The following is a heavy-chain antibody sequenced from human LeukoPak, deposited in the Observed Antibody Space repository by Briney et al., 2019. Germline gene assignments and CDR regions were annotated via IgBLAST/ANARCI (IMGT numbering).Heavy chain of an antibody. Sequence: GASLRLSCAASGFTFSNYAMSWVRQAPGKGLEWVSAITGSGGNTYYADSVKGRFTISRDDSKNTVFLQMNSLRAEDTAVYYCAKWGDYDVLTGYYVSDYWGQGTLVTVSS. CDR1: GFTFSNYA. D-gene: IGHD3-9*01. V-gene: IGHV3-23*01. CDR2: ITGSGGNT. CDR3: AKWGDYDVLTGYYVSDY. J-gene: IGHJ4*02.